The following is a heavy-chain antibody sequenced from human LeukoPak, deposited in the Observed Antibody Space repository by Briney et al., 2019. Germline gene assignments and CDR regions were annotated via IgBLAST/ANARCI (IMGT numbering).Heavy chain of an antibody. CDR1: GFTFSSYG. D-gene: IGHD3-22*01. J-gene: IGHJ6*03. CDR2: ISPSGRNT. V-gene: IGHV3-23*01. CDR3: AKGGSDSSGYYSLYYYYYMDV. Sequence: PGGSLRLSCAASGFTFSSYGMHWVRPAPGKGLEWVSAISPSGRNTYYADSVKGRFIISRDNSKNMLYLQMSSLRAEDTAVYYCAKGGSDSSGYYSLYYYYYMDVWGKGTTVTISS.